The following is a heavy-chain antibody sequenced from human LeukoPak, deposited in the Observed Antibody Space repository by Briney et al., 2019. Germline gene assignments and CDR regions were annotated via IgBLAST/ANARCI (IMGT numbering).Heavy chain of an antibody. CDR3: ARVGGKTTINNAAFEI. CDR1: GDSINSDY. V-gene: IGHV4-59*01. J-gene: IGHJ3*02. Sequence: PSETLSLTCTVSGDSINSDYWNWLRQPPGKGLEWIGYIYHTGSTNYNPSLRSRVTISVDTSKKHFSLKLTSVTAADTAIYYCARVGGKTTINNAAFEIWGQGTMVTVSS. D-gene: IGHD4-4*01. CDR2: IYHTGST.